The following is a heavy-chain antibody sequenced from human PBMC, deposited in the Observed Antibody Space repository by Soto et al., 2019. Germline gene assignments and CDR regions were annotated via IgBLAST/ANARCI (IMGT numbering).Heavy chain of an antibody. CDR1: GFNFSTYY. CDR2: IAEDGSKK. J-gene: IGHJ4*02. Sequence: GGSLRLSCAASGFNFSTYYMGWVRQVPGKGLEWVANIAEDGSKKDYADPVKGRFTVSRDDADNSLHLQMHSLRVEDTALYYCVRGGAALPHWGQGAWVTVSS. V-gene: IGHV3-7*01. D-gene: IGHD1-26*01. CDR3: VRGGAALPH.